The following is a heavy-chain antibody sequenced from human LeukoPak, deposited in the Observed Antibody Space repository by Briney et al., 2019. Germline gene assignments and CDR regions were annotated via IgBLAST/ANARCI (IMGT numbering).Heavy chain of an antibody. CDR1: GFIFSSYS. CDR3: ANGAAAGTKSGY. V-gene: IGHV3-48*04. D-gene: IGHD6-13*01. J-gene: IGHJ4*02. Sequence: GGSLRLSCAASGFIFSSYSMNWVRQAPGKGLEWVSYISSSSSTIYYADSVKGRFTISRDNAKNSLYLQMNSLRAEDTAVYYCANGAAAGTKSGYWGQGTLVTASS. CDR2: ISSSSSTI.